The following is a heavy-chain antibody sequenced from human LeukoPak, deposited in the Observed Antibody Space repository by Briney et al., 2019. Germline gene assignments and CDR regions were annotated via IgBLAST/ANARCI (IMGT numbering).Heavy chain of an antibody. CDR1: GFTFTSYG. CDR3: ATAAPNAASDI. CDR2: IRYDGSNK. V-gene: IGHV3-30*02. J-gene: IGHJ3*02. Sequence: GRSLTPSCPASGFTFTSYGMHWARQPPGKRLQWAPFIRYDGSNKYYADSVKGRFTISRDNSKTTLYLQMNSLRAEATAASSCATAAPNAASDIWGPATMATVSP. D-gene: IGHD6-25*01.